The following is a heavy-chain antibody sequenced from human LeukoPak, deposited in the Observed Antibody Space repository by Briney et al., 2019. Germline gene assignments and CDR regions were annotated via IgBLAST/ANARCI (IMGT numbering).Heavy chain of an antibody. D-gene: IGHD3-10*01. Sequence: PSQTLSLTCTVSGGSISSGGYYWSWIRQHPGKGLEWIGQIYYSGRTYYNPSLKSRVTISVDTSKNQFSLKLSSVTAADTAVYYCARDALPPSGYYYYGMDVWGQGTTVTVSS. CDR1: GGSISSGGYY. CDR3: ARDALPPSGYYYYGMDV. J-gene: IGHJ6*02. CDR2: IYYSGRT. V-gene: IGHV4-31*03.